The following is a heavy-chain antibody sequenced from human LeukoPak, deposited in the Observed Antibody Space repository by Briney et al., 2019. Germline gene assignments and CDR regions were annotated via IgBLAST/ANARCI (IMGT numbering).Heavy chain of an antibody. V-gene: IGHV4-59*01. D-gene: IGHD3-16*01. CDR1: GGSIRNYY. CDR3: ARVGDLTHYYYYMDV. J-gene: IGHJ6*03. Sequence: SETLSLTCTVSGGSIRNYYWSWIRQPPGKGLEWIGYIHSSGSTNYNPSLKSRVTISVDTFKNQFSLKLTSVTAADTAVYYCARVGDLTHYYYYMDVWGKGTTVTVSS. CDR2: IHSSGST.